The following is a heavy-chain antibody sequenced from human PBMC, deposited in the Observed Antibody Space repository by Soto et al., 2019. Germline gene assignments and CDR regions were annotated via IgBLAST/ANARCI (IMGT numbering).Heavy chain of an antibody. Sequence: SEALSLTCAVYGWSFSGYYWSWIRQPPGKGLEWIGEINHSGSTNYNPSLKSRVTISVDTSKNQFSLNLTSVTAADTAVYYCARLGGFFQAHDSWGRGTLVTVSS. V-gene: IGHV4-34*01. CDR1: GWSFSGYY. CDR2: INHSGST. D-gene: IGHD2-15*01. CDR3: ARLGGFFQAHDS. J-gene: IGHJ5*01.